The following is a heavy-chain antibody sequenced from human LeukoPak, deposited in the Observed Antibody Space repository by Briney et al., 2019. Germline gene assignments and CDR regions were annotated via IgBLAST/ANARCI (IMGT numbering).Heavy chain of an antibody. CDR2: ISWNSGSI. J-gene: IGHJ4*02. Sequence: GGSLRLSCAASGFTFDDYAMHWVRQAPGKGLEWVSGISWNSGSIGYADSVKGRFTISRDNAKNSLYLQMNSLRAEDTALYYCAKGPSAFWSGYFDHYFDYWGQGTLVTVFS. V-gene: IGHV3-9*01. CDR3: AKGPSAFWSGYFDHYFDY. CDR1: GFTFDDYA. D-gene: IGHD3-3*01.